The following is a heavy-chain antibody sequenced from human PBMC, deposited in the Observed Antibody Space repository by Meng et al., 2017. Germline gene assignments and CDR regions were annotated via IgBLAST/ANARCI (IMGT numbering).Heavy chain of an antibody. V-gene: IGHV4-34*01. J-gene: IGHJ4*02. Sequence: PQEWGARLFKTSETLPLTGAVYGGSFSGYYWSWIRQPPGKGLEWIGEINHSGSTNYNPSLKSRVTISVDTSKNQFSLKLSSVTAADTAVYYCARDTVEAYCGGDCCPLGYWGQGTLVTVSS. CDR1: GGSFSGYY. CDR3: ARDTVEAYCGGDCCPLGY. D-gene: IGHD2-21*02. CDR2: INHSGST.